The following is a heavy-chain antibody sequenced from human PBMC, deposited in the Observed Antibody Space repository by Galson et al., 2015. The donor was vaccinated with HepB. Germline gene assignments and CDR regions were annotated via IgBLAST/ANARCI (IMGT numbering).Heavy chain of an antibody. D-gene: IGHD1-26*01. CDR2: IYSGGST. V-gene: IGHV3-53*01. Sequence: SLRLSCAASGFTVSSNYMSWVRQAPGKGLEWVSVIYSGGSTYYADSVKGRFTISRDNSKNTLYLQMNSLRAEDTAVYYCARDQTSGVGATGIWGQGTLVTVSS. J-gene: IGHJ4*02. CDR1: GFTVSSNY. CDR3: ARDQTSGVGATGI.